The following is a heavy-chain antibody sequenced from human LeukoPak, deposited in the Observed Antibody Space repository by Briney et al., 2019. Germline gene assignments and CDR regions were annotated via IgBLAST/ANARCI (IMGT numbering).Heavy chain of an antibody. V-gene: IGHV4-39*01. Sequence: SETLSLTCTVSGGSINYGGWIRQPPGKGLEWIGSIYYSGTTYYNPSLKSRVTIFVDTSKNQFSLKLSSVTAADTAVYYCARQGAAGMGNYFDYWGQGTLVTVSS. CDR2: IYYSGTT. CDR3: ARQGAAGMGNYFDY. CDR1: GGSINY. J-gene: IGHJ4*02. D-gene: IGHD6-13*01.